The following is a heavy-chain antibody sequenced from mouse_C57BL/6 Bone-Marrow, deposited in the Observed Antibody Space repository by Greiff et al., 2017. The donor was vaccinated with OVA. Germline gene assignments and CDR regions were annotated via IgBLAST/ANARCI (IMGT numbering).Heavy chain of an antibody. CDR1: GFSLTSYG. V-gene: IGHV2-2*01. CDR2: IWSGGST. CDR3: ASGYDSQAWFAY. Sequence: VQGVESGPGLVQPSQSLSITCTVSGFSLTSYGVHWVRQSPGKGLEWLGVIWSGGSTDYNAAFISRLSISKDNSKSQVFFKMNSLQADDTAIYYCASGYDSQAWFAYWGQGTLVTVSA. J-gene: IGHJ3*01. D-gene: IGHD2-4*01.